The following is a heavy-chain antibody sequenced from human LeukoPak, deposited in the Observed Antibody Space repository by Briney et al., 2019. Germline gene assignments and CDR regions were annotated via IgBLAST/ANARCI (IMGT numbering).Heavy chain of an antibody. J-gene: IGHJ4*02. Sequence: GGSLRLSCAASGFTFSSYWMSWVRQAPGKGLEWVASIKQDGTEKYYVDSVKGRFTISKDNAKNSLYLQMNSLRAEDTAVYYCARGGHSNYEYWGQGTLVTVSS. CDR3: ARGGHSNYEY. CDR2: IKQDGTEK. CDR1: GFTFSSYW. V-gene: IGHV3-7*01. D-gene: IGHD4-11*01.